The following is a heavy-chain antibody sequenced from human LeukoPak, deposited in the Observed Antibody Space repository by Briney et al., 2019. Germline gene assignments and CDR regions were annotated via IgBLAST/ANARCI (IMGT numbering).Heavy chain of an antibody. V-gene: IGHV3-23*01. D-gene: IGHD3-10*01. Sequence: GGSLRLSCAASGFTFSNSGMSWVRQAPGKGLEWVSAISTDAGETRYADSVKGRFTISRDNSKNTVSLQMSSLRAEDTALYYCAKGSGNGYGSGPFDYWGQGTLVTVSS. CDR1: GFTFSNSG. J-gene: IGHJ4*02. CDR2: ISTDAGET. CDR3: AKGSGNGYGSGPFDY.